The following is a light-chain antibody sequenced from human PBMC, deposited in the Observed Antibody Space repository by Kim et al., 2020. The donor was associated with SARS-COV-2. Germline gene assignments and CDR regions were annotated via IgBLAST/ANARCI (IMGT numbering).Light chain of an antibody. V-gene: IGKV1-39*01. Sequence: DIQMTQSPSSLSASVGDRVTIACRASQSIISYLNWYQLKPGKAPKLLISAASTLQSGVPSRFSGSGSGRDFTLTISSLQPEDFATYFCQQSYSTPYTFGQGTKLEI. CDR2: AAS. CDR3: QQSYSTPYT. J-gene: IGKJ2*01. CDR1: QSIISY.